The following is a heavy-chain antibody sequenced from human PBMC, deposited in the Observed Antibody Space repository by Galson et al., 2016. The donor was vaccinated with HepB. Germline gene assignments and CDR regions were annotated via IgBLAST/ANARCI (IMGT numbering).Heavy chain of an antibody. Sequence: SLRLSCAASGFTFSRYWKSRVRQAPGKGLEWLANIKQDGSEKYYVDSVRGRFTISRDNAMNSLYLHMSSLRAEDTALYYCTRTISATAGIDWGQGTLVTVSS. J-gene: IGHJ4*02. D-gene: IGHD6-13*01. V-gene: IGHV3-7*04. CDR3: TRTISATAGID. CDR2: IKQDGSEK. CDR1: GFTFSRYW.